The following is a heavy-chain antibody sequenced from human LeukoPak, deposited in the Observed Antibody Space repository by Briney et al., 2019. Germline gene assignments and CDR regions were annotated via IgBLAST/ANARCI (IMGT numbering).Heavy chain of an antibody. D-gene: IGHD1-26*01. J-gene: IGHJ4*02. CDR2: IYYSGNT. V-gene: IGHV4-4*02. CDR1: GGSIGSSNW. Sequence: SETLSLTCAVSGGSIGSSNWWSWVRQPPGKGLEWIGEIYYSGNTNYNPSLKSRVTISIDKSKNQFSLKLSSVTAADTAVYYCARDSWELLRGIDYWGQGTLVTVSS. CDR3: ARDSWELLRGIDY.